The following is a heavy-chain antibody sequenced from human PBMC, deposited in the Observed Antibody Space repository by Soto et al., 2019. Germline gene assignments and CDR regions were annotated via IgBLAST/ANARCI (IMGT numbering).Heavy chain of an antibody. D-gene: IGHD3-3*01. Sequence: GGSLRLSCAASGFTFSNCGMHWVRQAPGKGLEWVAVISYDGTNKYYADSVKGRFTISRDNSKNTLYLQMNSLRAEDTAVYYCACTMGYVLWRGYARYYGIDVWGQGTKATVAS. J-gene: IGHJ6*02. CDR1: GFTFSNCG. CDR3: ACTMGYVLWRGYARYYGIDV. CDR2: ISYDGTNK. V-gene: IGHV3-30*03.